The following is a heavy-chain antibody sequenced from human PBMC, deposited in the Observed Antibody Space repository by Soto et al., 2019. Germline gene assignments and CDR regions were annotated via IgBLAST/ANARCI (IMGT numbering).Heavy chain of an antibody. J-gene: IGHJ6*02. V-gene: IGHV1-69*13. CDR3: ARDPLTPGYSSGRCVFDGMDV. Sequence: SVKVSCKASGGTFSSYAISWVRQAPGQGLEWMGGIIPIFGTANYAQKFQGRVTITADESTSTAYMELSSLRSEDTAVYYCARDPLTPGYSSGRCVFDGMDVWGQGTTVTVSS. CDR2: IIPIFGTA. D-gene: IGHD6-19*01. CDR1: GGTFSSYA.